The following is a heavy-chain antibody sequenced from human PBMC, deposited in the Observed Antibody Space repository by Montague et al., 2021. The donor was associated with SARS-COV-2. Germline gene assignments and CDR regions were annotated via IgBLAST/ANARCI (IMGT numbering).Heavy chain of an antibody. J-gene: IGHJ4*02. CDR3: ASRVRAQVYYFDY. V-gene: IGHV4-39*01. CDR1: GGSISSSSYY. Sequence: SETLSLTCTVSGGSISSSSYYWGWIRQPPGKGLEWIGSIFYSGSTDYNPSLKSRVTISVDTSKNQFSLKLSSVTAADTAVYYCASRVRAQVYYFDYWGQGTLVTVSS. CDR2: IFYSGST. D-gene: IGHD3-10*01.